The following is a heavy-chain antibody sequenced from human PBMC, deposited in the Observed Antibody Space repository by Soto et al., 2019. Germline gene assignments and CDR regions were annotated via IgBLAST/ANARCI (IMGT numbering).Heavy chain of an antibody. CDR2: IYHSGNT. V-gene: IGHV4-38-2*02. D-gene: IGHD3-16*01. CDR3: VRDIISGSPRLHWFDP. CDR1: GYSIRSGYY. J-gene: IGHJ5*02. Sequence: SETLSLTCAVSGYSIRSGYYWGWIRQSPGKGLEWIGSIYHSGNTYHNPSLRSRLTISVDTSMNQFSLNLRSVTAADTAVYYCVRDIISGSPRLHWFDPWGQGTLVTVSS.